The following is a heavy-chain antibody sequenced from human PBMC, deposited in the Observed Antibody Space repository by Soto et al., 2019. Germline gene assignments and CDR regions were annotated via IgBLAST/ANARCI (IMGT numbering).Heavy chain of an antibody. Sequence: SETLSLTCTVSGGSISSYYWSWIRQPPGKGLEWIGYIYYSGSTNYNPSLKSRVTISVDTSKNQFSLKLSSVTAADTAVYYCARLRPDAFDIWGQGTMVTVSS. V-gene: IGHV4-59*08. CDR3: ARLRPDAFDI. J-gene: IGHJ3*02. CDR1: GGSISSYY. CDR2: IYYSGST.